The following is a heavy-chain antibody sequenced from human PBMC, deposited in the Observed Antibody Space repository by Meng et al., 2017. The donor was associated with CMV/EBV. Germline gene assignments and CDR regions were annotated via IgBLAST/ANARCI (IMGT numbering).Heavy chain of an antibody. CDR1: GGSISSYY. CDR2: IYYSGST. J-gene: IGHJ5*02. D-gene: IGHD3-3*01. Sequence: SETLSLTCTVSGGSISSYYWSWIRQPPGKGLEWIGYIYYSGSTNYNPSLKSRVTISVDTSKNQFSLKLSSVTAADTAVYYCARDRGVLRFLEWTHPRVGRGPVWFDPWGQGTLVTVSS. V-gene: IGHV4-59*01. CDR3: ARDRGVLRFLEWTHPRVGRGPVWFDP.